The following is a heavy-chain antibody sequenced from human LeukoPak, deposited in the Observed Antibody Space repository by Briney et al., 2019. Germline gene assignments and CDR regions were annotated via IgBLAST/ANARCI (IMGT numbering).Heavy chain of an antibody. D-gene: IGHD5-18*01. Sequence: PGGSLRLSCAASGFTFSDYAIHWARQAPGKGLEGVALISYDGTNMYYADSVKGRFTISRDNSKNTLYLQMNSLRAEDTAVYYCARGYSNGPVCFDYWGQGTLVTVSS. CDR3: ARGYSNGPVCFDY. CDR1: GFTFSDYA. V-gene: IGHV3-30*14. CDR2: ISYDGTNM. J-gene: IGHJ4*02.